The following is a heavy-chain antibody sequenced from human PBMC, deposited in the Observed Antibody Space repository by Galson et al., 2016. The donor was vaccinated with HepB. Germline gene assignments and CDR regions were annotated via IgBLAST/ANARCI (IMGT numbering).Heavy chain of an antibody. CDR1: GGSISSSSYY. CDR2: IYYSGTT. Sequence: ETLSLTCIVSGGSISSSSYYWGWVRQPPGKGLEWIGSIYYSGTTYYNPSLKSRVTISVDTSKNQFSLKLSSVTAADTAVYYCARAYSSGWTGNYYGMDVWGKGTTVTVSP. J-gene: IGHJ6*04. D-gene: IGHD6-19*01. CDR3: ARAYSSGWTGNYYGMDV. V-gene: IGHV4-39*01.